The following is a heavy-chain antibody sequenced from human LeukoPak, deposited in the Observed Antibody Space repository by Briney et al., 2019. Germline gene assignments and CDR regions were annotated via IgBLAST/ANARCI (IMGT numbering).Heavy chain of an antibody. CDR2: INPNSGGT. D-gene: IGHD4-17*01. V-gene: IGHV1-2*02. J-gene: IGHJ6*02. CDR1: GYTFTGYY. Sequence: ASVKVSCTASGYTFTGYYMHWVRQAPGQGLEWMGWINPNSGGTNYAQKFQGRVTMTRDTSISTAYMELSRLRSDDTAVYYCARTHDYGDSDYYYYGMDVWGQGTTVTVSS. CDR3: ARTHDYGDSDYYYYGMDV.